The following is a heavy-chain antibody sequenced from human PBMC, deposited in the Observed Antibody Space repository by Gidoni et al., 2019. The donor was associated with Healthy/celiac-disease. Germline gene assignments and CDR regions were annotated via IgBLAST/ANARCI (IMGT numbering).Heavy chain of an antibody. Sequence: QVQLVESGGGVVQPGRSLRLSCAASGFTFSSYGMHWVRQAPGKGLELVAVISYDGSNKYYADSVKGRFTISRDNSKNTLYLQMNSLRAEDTAVYYCAKAPGQPAAGTFYYYYYMDVWGKGTTVTVSS. D-gene: IGHD6-13*01. V-gene: IGHV3-30*18. CDR1: GFTFSSYG. CDR2: ISYDGSNK. J-gene: IGHJ6*03. CDR3: AKAPGQPAAGTFYYYYYMDV.